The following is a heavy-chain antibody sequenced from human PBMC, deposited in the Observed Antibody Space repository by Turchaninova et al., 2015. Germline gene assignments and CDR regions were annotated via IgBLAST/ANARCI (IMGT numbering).Heavy chain of an antibody. V-gene: IGHV2-5*02. Sequence: QITLKESGPTLVKPTQTLTLPCTFSGFSLSSSGVGVGWIRQPPEKALEWLALMYWDDYKRYSPSLKGRLTITKDTSKNQVVLTMTNMDPVDTATYYCAHRTVAGTNWGQGTLVTVSS. CDR1: GFSLSSSGVG. D-gene: IGHD6-19*01. CDR2: MYWDDYK. CDR3: AHRTVAGTN. J-gene: IGHJ4*02.